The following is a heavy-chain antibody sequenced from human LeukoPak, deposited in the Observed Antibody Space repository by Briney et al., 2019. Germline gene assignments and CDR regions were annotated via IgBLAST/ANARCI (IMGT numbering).Heavy chain of an antibody. Sequence: GRSLRLSCAASGFTFSSYGMHWARQAPGKGLEWVAFIRYDGSNKYYADSVKGRFTISRDNSKNTLYLQMNSLRAEDTAVYYCARQGYSSGDMDVWGKGTTVTVSS. D-gene: IGHD6-19*01. CDR2: IRYDGSNK. V-gene: IGHV3-33*08. CDR3: ARQGYSSGDMDV. CDR1: GFTFSSYG. J-gene: IGHJ6*03.